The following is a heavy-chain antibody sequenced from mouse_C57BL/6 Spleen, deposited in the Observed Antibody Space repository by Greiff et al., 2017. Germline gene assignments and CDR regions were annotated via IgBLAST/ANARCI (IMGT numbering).Heavy chain of an antibody. D-gene: IGHD4-1*01. CDR2: ISSGSSTI. Sequence: EVKLVESGGGLVKPGGSLKLSCAASGFTFSDYGMHWVRQAPEKGLEWVAYISSGSSTIYYADTVKGRFPISRDNAKNTLFLQMTSLRSEDTAMYYCARRSLTSWYFDVWGTGTTVTVSA. V-gene: IGHV5-17*01. CDR1: GFTFSDYG. J-gene: IGHJ1*03. CDR3: ARRSLTSWYFDV.